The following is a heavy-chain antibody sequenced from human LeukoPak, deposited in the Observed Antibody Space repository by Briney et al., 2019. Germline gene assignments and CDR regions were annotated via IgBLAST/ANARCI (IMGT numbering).Heavy chain of an antibody. Sequence: SETLSLTCTVSGGSISTYYWSGIRQPPGKGLEWIGYKFYSGSSNYNPSLKSRVTISLDTSNKQFFLNLTSVTAADTAVYYCARVAYCGGDFYSRFDPWGPGTLVTVSS. CDR2: KFYSGSS. CDR3: ARVAYCGGDFYSRFDP. D-gene: IGHD2-21*02. V-gene: IGHV4-59*01. J-gene: IGHJ5*02. CDR1: GGSISTYY.